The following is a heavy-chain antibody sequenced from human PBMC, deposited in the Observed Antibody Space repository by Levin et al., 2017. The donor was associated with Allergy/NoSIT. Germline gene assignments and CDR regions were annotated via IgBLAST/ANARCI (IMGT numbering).Heavy chain of an antibody. V-gene: IGHV1-2*02. CDR2: INPNSGGT. D-gene: IGHD2-2*02. J-gene: IGHJ6*02. CDR3: ARVVVPAAIWYYYYGMDG. Sequence: GESLKISCKASGYTFTGYYMHWVRQAPGQGLEWMGWINPNSGGTNYAQKFQGRVTMTRDTSISTAYMELSRLRSDDTAVYYCARVVVPAAIWYYYYGMDGWGQGTTVTVSS. CDR1: GYTFTGYY.